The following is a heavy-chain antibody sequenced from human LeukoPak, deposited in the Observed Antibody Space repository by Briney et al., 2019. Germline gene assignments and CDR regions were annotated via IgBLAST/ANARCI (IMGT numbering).Heavy chain of an antibody. CDR2: ITGIDGST. CDR1: GFTFGSYA. V-gene: IGHV3-23*01. Sequence: GGSLRLSCATSGFTFGSYAMTWVRQAPGKGLEWVSGITGIDGSTYYADSVKGRFTISRDNAKNSLYLQMNSLRAEDTAVYYCASGGYDLDNFDYWGQGTLVTVSS. D-gene: IGHD5-12*01. CDR3: ASGGYDLDNFDY. J-gene: IGHJ4*02.